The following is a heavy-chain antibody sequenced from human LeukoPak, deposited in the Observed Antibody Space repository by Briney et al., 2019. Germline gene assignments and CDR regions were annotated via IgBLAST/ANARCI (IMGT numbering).Heavy chain of an antibody. D-gene: IGHD3-22*01. V-gene: IGHV1-69*06. CDR1: GGTFSSYA. CDR3: ASFPLQDYCDSSGPS. Sequence: SVKVSCKASGGTFSSYAISWVRQAPGQGLEWMGRIIPIFGTANYAQKFQGRVTITADKSTSTAYMELSSLRSEDTAVYYCASFPLQDYCDSSGPSWGQGTMVTVSS. J-gene: IGHJ3*01. CDR2: IIPIFGTA.